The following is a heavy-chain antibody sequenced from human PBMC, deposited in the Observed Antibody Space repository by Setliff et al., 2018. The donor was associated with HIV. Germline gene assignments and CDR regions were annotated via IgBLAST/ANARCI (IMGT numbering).Heavy chain of an antibody. J-gene: IGHJ4*02. Sequence: SVKVSCKASGDTFSNSALTWVRQAPGQGLEWMGGSIPLFGTVTYAQRFKGRVTITTDERMTTAYMELTSLRSEDTAVYYCASGSGYCRNGVCYIGVHKNPDKYYFDYWGQGTLVTVSS. CDR2: SIPLFGTV. D-gene: IGHD2-8*01. V-gene: IGHV1-69*05. CDR3: ASGSGYCRNGVCYIGVHKNPDKYYFDY. CDR1: GDTFSNSA.